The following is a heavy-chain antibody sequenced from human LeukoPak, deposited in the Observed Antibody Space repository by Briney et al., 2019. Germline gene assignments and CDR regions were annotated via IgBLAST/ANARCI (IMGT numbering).Heavy chain of an antibody. CDR2: ISYDGSNK. J-gene: IGHJ4*02. CDR3: AKDRGHYFDY. CDR1: GFTFSIYG. V-gene: IGHV3-30*18. Sequence: GGSLRLSCAASGFTFSIYGMHWVRQAPGKGLEWVAVISYDGSNKYYADSVKGRFTISRDNSKNTLYLQMNSLRAEDTAVYYCAKDRGHYFDYWGQGTLVTVSS.